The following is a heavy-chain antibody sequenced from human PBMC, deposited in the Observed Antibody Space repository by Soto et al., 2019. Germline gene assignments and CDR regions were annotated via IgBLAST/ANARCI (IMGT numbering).Heavy chain of an antibody. Sequence: PGGSLRLSCVASGFTFSSYGMHWVRQAPGKGLEWVAVISYDGGNKYFADSVKGRFTISRDNSKNTLYLQMNSLRAEDTAVYYCAKDNLDCSGGDCPLYYYYGMDAWGQGTTVTVSS. CDR2: ISYDGGNK. CDR3: AKDNLDCSGGDCPLYYYYGMDA. CDR1: GFTFSSYG. V-gene: IGHV3-30*18. J-gene: IGHJ6*02. D-gene: IGHD2-15*01.